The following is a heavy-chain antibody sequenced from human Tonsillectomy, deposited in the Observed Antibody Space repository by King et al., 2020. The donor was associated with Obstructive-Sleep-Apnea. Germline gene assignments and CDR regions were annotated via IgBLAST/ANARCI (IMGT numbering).Heavy chain of an antibody. V-gene: IGHV4-59*08. CDR1: GGSISSYY. D-gene: IGHD6-6*01. Sequence: VQLQESGPGLVKPSETLSLTCTVSGGSISSYYWSWIRQPPGKELEWIGYIGYIYYSGSTNYNPSLKSRVTISVDTSKNQFSLKLSSVTAADTAVYYCARALYGSSVGGYYGMDVWGQGTTVTVSS. J-gene: IGHJ6*02. CDR3: ARALYGSSVGGYYGMDV. CDR2: IYYSGST.